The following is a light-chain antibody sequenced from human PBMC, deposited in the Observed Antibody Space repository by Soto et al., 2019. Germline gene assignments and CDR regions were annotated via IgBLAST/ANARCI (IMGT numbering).Light chain of an antibody. CDR2: EDN. J-gene: IGLJ3*02. V-gene: IGLV6-57*03. CDR1: SGSIPSNY. Sequence: NFMLTQPHSVSESPGKTVTISCTRSSGSIPSNYVQWYQQRPGSAPTTVIYEDNQRPSGVPDRFSGSIDSSSNSASLTISGLKTEDEADYYCQSYDSSNPNWVFGGGTKLTVL. CDR3: QSYDSSNPNWV.